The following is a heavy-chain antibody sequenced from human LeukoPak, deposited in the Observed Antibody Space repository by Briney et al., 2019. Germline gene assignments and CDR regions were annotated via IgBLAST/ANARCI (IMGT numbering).Heavy chain of an antibody. V-gene: IGHV3-72*01. Sequence: GGSLRLSCAASGFILSDHYIDWVRQAPGKGLEWVGRTRNKANSYTTEYAASVKGRFTISRDDSKAIAYLQVNSLKTEDTAVYHCTRDRGAYNLYDYWGQGTLVTVSS. CDR2: TRNKANSYTT. CDR1: GFILSDHY. CDR3: TRDRGAYNLYDY. D-gene: IGHD1-1*01. J-gene: IGHJ4*02.